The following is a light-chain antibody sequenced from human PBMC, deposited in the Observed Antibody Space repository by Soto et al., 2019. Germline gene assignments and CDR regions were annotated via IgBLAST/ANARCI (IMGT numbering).Light chain of an antibody. J-gene: IGKJ1*01. CDR3: LQHTYIWS. Sequence: DIQMTQSPSTLSASVGDRVTITCRASQSISSWLAWFQQKPGKAPKRLIFGASNLESGVPSRFSGTGSGTEFILTITNLQPEDFATYYCLQHTYIWSFGQGTKVDI. CDR2: GAS. CDR1: QSISSW. V-gene: IGKV1-5*01.